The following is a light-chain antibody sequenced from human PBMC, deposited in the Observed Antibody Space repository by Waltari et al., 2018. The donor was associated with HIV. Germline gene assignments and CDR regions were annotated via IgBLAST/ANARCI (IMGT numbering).Light chain of an antibody. Sequence: IQLTQSPSFLSASVGDRVRITCRATQAVGSYLAWYQKKPGKAPNLLIYAVSVLQSGVPSRFSCSGSGTEFTLTISGLQPEDLATYYCQQLKTYPVTFGGGTKVDSK. CDR3: QQLKTYPVT. CDR2: AVS. J-gene: IGKJ4*01. V-gene: IGKV1-9*01. CDR1: QAVGSY.